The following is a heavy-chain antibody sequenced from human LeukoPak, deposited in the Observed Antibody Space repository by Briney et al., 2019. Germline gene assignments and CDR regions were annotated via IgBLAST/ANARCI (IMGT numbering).Heavy chain of an antibody. V-gene: IGHV3-21*01. CDR2: ISSSSSYI. CDR3: AVVPDYDILTGPDPNDY. D-gene: IGHD3-9*01. J-gene: IGHJ4*02. Sequence: GGSLRLSCAASGFAFSSYSMNWVRQALGKGLEWVSSISSSSSYIYYADSVKGRFTISRDNAKNSLYLQMNSLRAEDTAVYYCAVVPDYDILTGPDPNDYWGQGTLVTVSS. CDR1: GFAFSSYS.